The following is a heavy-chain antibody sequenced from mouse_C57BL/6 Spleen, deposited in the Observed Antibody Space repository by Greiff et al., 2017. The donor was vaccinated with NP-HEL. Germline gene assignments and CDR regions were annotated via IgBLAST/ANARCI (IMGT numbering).Heavy chain of an antibody. D-gene: IGHD1-1*01. CDR1: GYTFTSYW. CDR2: INPSSGYT. CDR3: ARTTVVAPFAY. V-gene: IGHV1-7*01. J-gene: IGHJ3*01. Sequence: QVHVKQSGAELAKPGASVKLSCKASGYTFTSYWMHWVKQRPGQGLEWIGYINPSSGYTKYNQKFKDKATLTADKSSSTAYMQLSSLTYEDSAVYYCARTTVVAPFAYWGQGTLVTVSA.